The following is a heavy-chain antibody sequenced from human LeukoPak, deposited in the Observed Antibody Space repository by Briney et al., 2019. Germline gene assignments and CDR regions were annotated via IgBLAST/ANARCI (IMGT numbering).Heavy chain of an antibody. D-gene: IGHD3-10*01. CDR1: GFTFSSYA. Sequence: GGSLRLSCSASGFTFSSYAMHWVRQAPGKGLEYVSAISSNGGSTYYADSVKGRFTISRDNSKNTLYLQMSSLRAEDTAVYYCVCNRIRGAYYGSGSYPGYWGQGTLVTVSS. J-gene: IGHJ4*02. CDR3: VCNRIRGAYYGSGSYPGY. V-gene: IGHV3-64D*06. CDR2: ISSNGGST.